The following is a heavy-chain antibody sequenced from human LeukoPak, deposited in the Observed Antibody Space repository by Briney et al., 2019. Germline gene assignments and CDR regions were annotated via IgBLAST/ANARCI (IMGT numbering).Heavy chain of an antibody. Sequence: GGSLRLSCAASGFTFSSFAMSWVRQAPGKGLEWVSSISGTGATTYYADSVKGRFTISRDNSKNTLYLQINSLRAEDTAVYYCAKDRLGAAAGDCFDYWGQGTLVTVPS. CDR3: AKDRLGAAAGDCFDY. J-gene: IGHJ4*02. CDR2: ISGTGATT. V-gene: IGHV3-23*01. CDR1: GFTFSSFA. D-gene: IGHD6-13*01.